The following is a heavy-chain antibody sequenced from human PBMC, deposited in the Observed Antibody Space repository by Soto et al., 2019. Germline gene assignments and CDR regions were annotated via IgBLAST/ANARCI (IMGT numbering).Heavy chain of an antibody. CDR3: AKDPAPTYYDFWSGPNFDY. CDR2: ISGSGGST. J-gene: IGHJ4*02. V-gene: IGHV3-23*01. CDR1: GFTFSSYA. D-gene: IGHD3-3*01. Sequence: HPGGSLRLSCAASGFTFSSYAMSWVRQAPGKGLEWVSAISGSGGSTYYADSVKGRFTISRDNSKNTLYLQMNSLRAEDTAVYYCAKDPAPTYYDFWSGPNFDYWGQGTLVTVSS.